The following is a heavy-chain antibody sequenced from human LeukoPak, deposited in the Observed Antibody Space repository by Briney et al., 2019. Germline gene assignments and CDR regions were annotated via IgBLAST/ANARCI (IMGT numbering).Heavy chain of an antibody. D-gene: IGHD2-15*01. CDR1: GDSISSSSYY. Sequence: SETLSLTCTVSGDSISSSSYYWGWIRQPPGKGLEWIGSIYYSGSTYYNPSLKSRVTISVDTSKNQFSLKLSSVTAADTAVYYCARGSRGGGQSRYDYWGQGTLVTVSS. CDR2: IYYSGST. J-gene: IGHJ4*02. V-gene: IGHV4-39*07. CDR3: ARGSRGGGQSRYDY.